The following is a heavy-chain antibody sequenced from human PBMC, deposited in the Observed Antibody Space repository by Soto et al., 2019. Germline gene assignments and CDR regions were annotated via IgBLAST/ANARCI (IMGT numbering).Heavy chain of an antibody. CDR1: GFTFSDYY. CDR3: ARDQILLWFGEFITTFGMDV. J-gene: IGHJ6*02. D-gene: IGHD3-10*01. Sequence: GGSLRLCCAASGFTFSDYYMSWIRQAPGKGLEWVSYISSSGSTIYYADSVKGRFTISRDNAKNSLYLQMNSLRAEDTAVYYCARDQILLWFGEFITTFGMDVWGQGTTVTVSS. CDR2: ISSSGSTI. V-gene: IGHV3-11*01.